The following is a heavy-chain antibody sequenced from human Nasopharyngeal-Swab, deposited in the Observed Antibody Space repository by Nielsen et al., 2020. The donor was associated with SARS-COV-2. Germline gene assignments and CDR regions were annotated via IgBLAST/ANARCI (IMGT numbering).Heavy chain of an antibody. CDR3: ARERGVAAAGPWFDP. V-gene: IGHV3-53*01. D-gene: IGHD6-13*01. CDR2: IYSGGST. J-gene: IGHJ5*02. Sequence: VRQAPGKGLEWVSVIYSGGSTYYADSVKGRFTISRDNSKNTLYLQMNSLRAEDTAVYYCARERGVAAAGPWFDPWGQGTLVTVSS.